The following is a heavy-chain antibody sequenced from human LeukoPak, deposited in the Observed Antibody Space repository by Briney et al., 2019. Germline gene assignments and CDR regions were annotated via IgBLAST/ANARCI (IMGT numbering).Heavy chain of an antibody. D-gene: IGHD3-10*01. Sequence: SETLSLTCTVSGGSISSYYWSWIRQPAGKGLEWIGRIYTSGSTNYNPSLKSRVTISVDTSKNQFSLKLSSVTAADTAVYYCARDTYGSGSYFFYNWFDPWGQGTLVTVSS. CDR2: IYTSGST. V-gene: IGHV4-4*07. J-gene: IGHJ5*02. CDR3: ARDTYGSGSYFFYNWFDP. CDR1: GGSISSYY.